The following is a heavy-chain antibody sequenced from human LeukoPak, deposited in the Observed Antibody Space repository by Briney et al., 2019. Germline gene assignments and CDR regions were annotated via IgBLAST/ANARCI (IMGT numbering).Heavy chain of an antibody. CDR2: IHHTGGS. V-gene: IGHV4-59*01. J-gene: IGHJ4*02. Sequence: IRQPPGKGLEWIGYIHHTGGSNYNPSLKNRVTMSVDTSKNQLSLRLSSVTAADTAVYYCTRGTVTTAYFDYWGQETLVTVSS. D-gene: IGHD4-17*01. CDR3: TRGTVTTAYFDY.